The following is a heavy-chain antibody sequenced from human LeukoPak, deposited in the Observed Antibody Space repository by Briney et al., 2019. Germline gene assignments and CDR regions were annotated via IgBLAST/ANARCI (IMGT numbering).Heavy chain of an antibody. Sequence: PGGSLRLSCAASGFTFSSYGMGWVRQGPGKGLEWVSAISGSGVNTYYADSVKGRFTISRDTSKNTVSLQMNSLRAEDTAVYYCAGDKTTGGWYEFDYWGQGTLVTVSS. D-gene: IGHD6-19*01. V-gene: IGHV3-23*01. CDR1: GFTFSSYG. CDR2: ISGSGVNT. CDR3: AGDKTTGGWYEFDY. J-gene: IGHJ4*02.